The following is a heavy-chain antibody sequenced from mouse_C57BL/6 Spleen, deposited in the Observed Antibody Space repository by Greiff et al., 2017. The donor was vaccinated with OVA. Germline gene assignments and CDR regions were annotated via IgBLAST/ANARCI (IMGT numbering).Heavy chain of an antibody. CDR2: LYPGSGNT. D-gene: IGHD2-2*01. CDR1: GYTFTDYY. V-gene: IGHV1-76*01. J-gene: IGHJ2*01. Sequence: QVQLQQSGAELVRPGASVKLSCKASGYTFTDYYINWVKQRPGQGLEWIARLYPGSGNTYYNEKFKGKATLTAEKSSSTAYMQLSSLTSEDSAVYFCARGDGYDGAFDYWGQGTTLTVSS. CDR3: ARGDGYDGAFDY.